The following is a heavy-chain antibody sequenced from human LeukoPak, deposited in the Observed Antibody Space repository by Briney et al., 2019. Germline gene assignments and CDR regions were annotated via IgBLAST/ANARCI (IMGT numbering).Heavy chain of an antibody. Sequence: TLSETCAISGDSVSSHSAAWNWTRQSPSRGVEWLGRTYYRSKWDNYHAISVKSRVIINPDTSKNQFSLQLNSVTPEDTAVYYCARGSNWSFDSWGERTLHTVSS. CDR2: TYYRSKWDN. J-gene: IGHJ4*02. CDR3: ARGSNWSFDS. D-gene: IGHD6-13*01. CDR1: GDSVSSHSAA. V-gene: IGHV6-1*01.